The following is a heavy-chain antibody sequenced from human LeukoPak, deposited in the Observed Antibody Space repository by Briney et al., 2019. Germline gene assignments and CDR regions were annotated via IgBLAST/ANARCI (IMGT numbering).Heavy chain of an antibody. V-gene: IGHV4-59*01. CDR3: ASRKIGVWADWYFDL. J-gene: IGHJ2*01. CDR1: GASLSSYY. D-gene: IGHD3-16*01. CDR2: MYYSGST. Sequence: PSETLSLTCTVSGASLSSYYWSWIRQSPGKGLEWIGYMYYSGSTDYNPSLKSRVTISADTSKNQFSLKLSSVTAADTAVYYWASRKIGVWADWYFDLWGRGTLVTVSS.